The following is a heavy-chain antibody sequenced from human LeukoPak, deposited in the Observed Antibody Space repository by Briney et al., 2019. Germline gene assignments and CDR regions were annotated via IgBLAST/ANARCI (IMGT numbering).Heavy chain of an antibody. CDR2: IKGKSDGGTT. D-gene: IGHD1-1*01. CDR3: SYNMDV. J-gene: IGHJ6*02. CDR1: GFSFTNTW. Sequence: GGSLRLSCAASGFSFTNTWMNWVRQAPGKGLEWVGRIKGKSDGGTTHYAAPVKGRFTISRDDSKNMLFPQMNTLKTEDTAMYYCSYNMDVWGPGTTVTVSS. V-gene: IGHV3-15*06.